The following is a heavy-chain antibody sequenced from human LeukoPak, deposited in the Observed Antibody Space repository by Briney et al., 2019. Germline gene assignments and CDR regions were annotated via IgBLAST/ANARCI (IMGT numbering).Heavy chain of an antibody. Sequence: PGRSLRLSCAASGFTFSSYAMHWVRQAPGKGLEWVAVISYDGSNKYYADSVKGRFTISRDNSKNTLYLQMNSLRAEDTAVYYCAKGQTQWLVILYYFDYWGQGTLVTVSS. CDR3: AKGQTQWLVILYYFDY. CDR2: ISYDGSNK. J-gene: IGHJ4*02. D-gene: IGHD6-19*01. V-gene: IGHV3-30-3*01. CDR1: GFTFSSYA.